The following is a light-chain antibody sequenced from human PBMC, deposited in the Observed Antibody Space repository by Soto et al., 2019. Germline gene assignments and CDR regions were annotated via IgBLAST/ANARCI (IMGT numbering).Light chain of an antibody. CDR2: EVY. CDR3: SSYAGINIFVV. V-gene: IGLV2-8*01. CDR1: SSDVGAYNY. J-gene: IGLJ2*01. Sequence: QSVLTQPPSASGSPGQSVTISRTGTSSDVGAYNYVSWYQQHPGKAPKLIIYEVYKRPSGVPDRFSGFKSGNTASLIVSGLQPEDEADYYCSSYAGINIFVVFGGGTKLTVL.